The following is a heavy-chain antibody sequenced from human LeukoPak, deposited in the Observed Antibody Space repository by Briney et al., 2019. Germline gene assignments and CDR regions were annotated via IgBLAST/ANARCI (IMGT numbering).Heavy chain of an antibody. Sequence: GGSLRLSCAASGFTFSGSAMHWVRQASGKGLEWVGRIRSKANSYATAYAASVEGRFTISRDDSKNTAYLQMNSLKTEDTAVYYCTRVIAVAGTGGYWGQGTLVTVSS. CDR3: TRVIAVAGTGGY. J-gene: IGHJ4*02. CDR1: GFTFSGSA. V-gene: IGHV3-73*01. D-gene: IGHD6-19*01. CDR2: IRSKANSYAT.